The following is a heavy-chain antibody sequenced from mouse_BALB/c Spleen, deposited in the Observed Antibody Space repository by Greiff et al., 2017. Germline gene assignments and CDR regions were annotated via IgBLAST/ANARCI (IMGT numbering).Heavy chain of an antibody. D-gene: IGHD3-1*01. CDR1: GYTFTSYY. J-gene: IGHJ4*01. CDR3: ARGLYAMDY. Sequence: VQLQQSGPELVNPGASVRISCKASGYTFTSYYIHWVKQRPGQGLEWIGWIYPGNVNTKYNEKFKGKATLTADKSSSTAYMQLSSLTSEDSAVYFCARGLYAMDYWGQGTSVTVSS. V-gene: IGHV1S56*01. CDR2: IYPGNVNT.